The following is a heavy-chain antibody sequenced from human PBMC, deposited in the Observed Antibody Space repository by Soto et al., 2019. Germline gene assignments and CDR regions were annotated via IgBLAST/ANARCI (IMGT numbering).Heavy chain of an antibody. J-gene: IGHJ6*03. CDR2: ISSNGVGT. D-gene: IGHD6-6*01. CDR3: ARRARPDFYYMDV. V-gene: IGHV3-64*01. CDR1: GFPLSGYA. Sequence: GGSLRLSCAASGFPLSGYAMDWVRQAPGKGLEYVSGISSNGVGTYYANSVQGRFTISRDNSKNTVYLQMGSLRPEDMAVYYCARRARPDFYYMDVWGKGTTGTVSS.